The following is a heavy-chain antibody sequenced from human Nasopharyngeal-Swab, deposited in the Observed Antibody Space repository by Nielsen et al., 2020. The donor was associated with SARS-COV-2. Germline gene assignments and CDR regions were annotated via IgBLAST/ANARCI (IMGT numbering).Heavy chain of an antibody. CDR3: AKEGATGWFNP. J-gene: IGHJ5*02. CDR1: GVSISSQY. CDR2: ISHNSGT. Sequence: SEPLSLTCTVSGVSISSQYWSWIRQPPGKGLEWIGYISHNSGTNYNPSLKSRVTMFMDTSKNQFSLKLRSVTAAETAVYYCAKEGATGWFNPWGQGTLVTVSS. V-gene: IGHV4-59*11.